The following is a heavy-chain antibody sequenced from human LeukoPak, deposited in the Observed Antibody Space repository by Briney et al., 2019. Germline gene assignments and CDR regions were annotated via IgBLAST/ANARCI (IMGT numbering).Heavy chain of an antibody. D-gene: IGHD6-13*01. CDR1: GFTFSSYA. CDR2: ISYDGSNK. J-gene: IGHJ6*02. V-gene: IGHV3-30-3*01. Sequence: HTGGSLRLSCAASGFTFSSYAMHWVRQAPGKGLERVAVISYDGSNKYYADSVKGRFTISRDNSKNTLYLQMNSLRAEDTAVYYCARDRERIAAAGSRPHYYYYGMDVWGQGTTVTVSS. CDR3: ARDRERIAAAGSRPHYYYYGMDV.